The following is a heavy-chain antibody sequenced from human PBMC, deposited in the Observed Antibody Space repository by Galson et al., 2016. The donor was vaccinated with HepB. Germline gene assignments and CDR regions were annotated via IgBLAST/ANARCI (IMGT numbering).Heavy chain of an antibody. CDR1: GASISSGGYS. V-gene: IGHV4-30-2*06. D-gene: IGHD3-10*01. CDR2: IFQSGNT. Sequence: TLSLTCDVSGASISSGGYSWSWIRQSPGKGLEWIGYIFQSGNTYYNPSLRSRVTISEHRSKNQFSLNLTSMTAADTAVYYCATGGGYGLDVWGQGTTVTVSS. J-gene: IGHJ6*02. CDR3: ATGGGYGLDV.